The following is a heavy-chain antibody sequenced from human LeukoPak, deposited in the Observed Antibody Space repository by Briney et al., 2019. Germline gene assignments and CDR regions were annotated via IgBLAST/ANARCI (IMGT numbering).Heavy chain of an antibody. CDR1: GFTFSSYA. V-gene: IGHV3-23*01. CDR2: VSGSGGST. D-gene: IGHD5-12*01. CDR3: AKDLDIVATITGN. Sequence: GGSLRLSCAASGFTFSSYAMSWVRQAPGKGLEWVSGVSGSGGSTYYADSVKGRFTISRDNSKNTLYLQMNSLRAEDTAVYCCAKDLDIVATITGNWGQGTLVTVSS. J-gene: IGHJ4*02.